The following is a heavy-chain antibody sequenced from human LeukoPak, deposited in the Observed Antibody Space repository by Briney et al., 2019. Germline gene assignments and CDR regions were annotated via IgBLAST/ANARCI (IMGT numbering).Heavy chain of an antibody. D-gene: IGHD2-2*01. CDR1: GFTFSSYG. CDR3: ARDLCSSTSCYGFDP. J-gene: IGHJ5*02. V-gene: IGHV3-33*01. CDR2: IWYDGSNK. Sequence: GGSLRLSCAASGFTFSSYGMHWVRQAPGKGLEWVADIWYDGSNKYYADSVKGRFTISRDNSKNTLYLQMNSLRAEDTAVYYCARDLCSSTSCYGFDPWGQGTLVTVSS.